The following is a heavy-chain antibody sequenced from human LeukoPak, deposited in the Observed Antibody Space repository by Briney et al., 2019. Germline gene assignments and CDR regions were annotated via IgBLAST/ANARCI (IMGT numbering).Heavy chain of an antibody. CDR1: GGSISRSNW. V-gene: IGHV4-4*02. D-gene: IGHD4-17*01. CDR3: ARLGSEYGDYGRWFDP. Sequence: NPSGTLSLTCAVSGGSISRSNWWSWVRQAPGKGLEWIGDVYHNGNTNDSPSLTSRVTISVDKSKNQFSLKLNSVTAADTAVYYCARLGSEYGDYGRWFDPWGQGTLVTVSS. J-gene: IGHJ5*02. CDR2: VYHNGNT.